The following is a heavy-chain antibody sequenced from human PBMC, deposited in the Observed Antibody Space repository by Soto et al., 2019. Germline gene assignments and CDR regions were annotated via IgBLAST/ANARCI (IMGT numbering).Heavy chain of an antibody. CDR3: ARHRYSYGVYYFDY. Sequence: QVQLQESGPGLVKPSETLSLTCTVSGGSISNYYWSWIRQPPGKGLEWIGNIYYIGSTNYNPSPKIRVTISVDTSKNQFPLKLSSVTAADTAVYYCARHRYSYGVYYFDYWGQGTLVTVSS. J-gene: IGHJ4*02. CDR2: IYYIGST. D-gene: IGHD5-18*01. CDR1: GGSISNYY. V-gene: IGHV4-59*08.